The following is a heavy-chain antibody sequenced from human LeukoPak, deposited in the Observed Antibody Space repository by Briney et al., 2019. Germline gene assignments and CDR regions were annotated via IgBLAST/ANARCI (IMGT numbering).Heavy chain of an antibody. Sequence: GGSLRLSCSASGFSLSDYGMSWVRQAPGKGLEWVSYITMNSVRFYADSMKGRFTISRDNSKTTVSLQMSSLRAEDTALYYCAKDLEQDAEIPPSYFESCGQGTLVTVSS. V-gene: IGHV3-23*01. CDR2: ITMNSVR. CDR3: AKDLEQDAEIPPSYFES. D-gene: IGHD2-15*01. CDR1: GFSLSDYG. J-gene: IGHJ4*02.